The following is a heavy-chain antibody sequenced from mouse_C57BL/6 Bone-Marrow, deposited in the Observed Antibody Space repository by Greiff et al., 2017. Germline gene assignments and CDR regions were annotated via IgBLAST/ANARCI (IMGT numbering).Heavy chain of an antibody. Sequence: EVHLVESGGDLVKPGGSLKLSCAASGFTFSSYGMSWVRQTPDKRLEWVATLSSGGSYTSYPDSVKGRFTISRDNAKNTLYLQMSSLKSEDTAMYYCARHYYGSSYAMDYWGQGTSVTVSS. CDR3: ARHYYGSSYAMDY. V-gene: IGHV5-6*01. CDR1: GFTFSSYG. CDR2: LSSGGSYT. D-gene: IGHD1-1*01. J-gene: IGHJ4*01.